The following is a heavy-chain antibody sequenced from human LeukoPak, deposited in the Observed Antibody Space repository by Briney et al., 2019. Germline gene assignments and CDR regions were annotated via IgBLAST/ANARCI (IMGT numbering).Heavy chain of an antibody. CDR3: AKAYSSSWYVRLFDY. V-gene: IGHV3-48*01. CDR1: GFTFSSYS. CDR2: ISSSSSTI. J-gene: IGHJ4*02. D-gene: IGHD6-13*01. Sequence: GGSLRLSCAASGFTFSSYSMNWVRQAPGKGLEWVSYISSSSSTIYYADSVKGRFTISRDNSKNTLYLQMNSLRAEDTAVYYCAKAYSSSWYVRLFDYWGQGTLVTVSS.